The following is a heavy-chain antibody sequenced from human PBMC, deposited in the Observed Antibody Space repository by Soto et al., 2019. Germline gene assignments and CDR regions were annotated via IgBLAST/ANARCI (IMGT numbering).Heavy chain of an antibody. CDR1: GGSISSGGSY. Sequence: QVQLQESGPGLVKPSQTLSITCSVSGGSISSGGSYWSWIRQHPGKGLEWIGYIYYSGSTDYNPSLKSRVTMSVDTSKKQFSLKLTSVTAADTAVYYCARVRTVVTNWYFDLWGRGTLVTVSS. D-gene: IGHD2-15*01. V-gene: IGHV4-31*03. CDR2: IYYSGST. J-gene: IGHJ2*01. CDR3: ARVRTVVTNWYFDL.